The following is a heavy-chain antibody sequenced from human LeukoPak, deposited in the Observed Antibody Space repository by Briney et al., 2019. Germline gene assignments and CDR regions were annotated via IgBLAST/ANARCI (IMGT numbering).Heavy chain of an antibody. V-gene: IGHV3-74*01. Sequence: GGSLRLSCAASGFTFSSYWMHWVRQAPGKGLVWVSRINSDGSSTSYADSVKGRFTIPRDNAKNTLYLQMNSLRAEDTAVYYCARTYYYDSSGYPFDYWGQGTLVTVSS. CDR3: ARTYYYDSSGYPFDY. CDR2: INSDGSST. J-gene: IGHJ4*02. D-gene: IGHD3-22*01. CDR1: GFTFSSYW.